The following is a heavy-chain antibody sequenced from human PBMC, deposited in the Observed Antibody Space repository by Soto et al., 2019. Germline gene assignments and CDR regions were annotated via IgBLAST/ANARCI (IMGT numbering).Heavy chain of an antibody. CDR1: GGSINSYC. CDR3: ARHRRTTVAKFYFDN. V-gene: IGHV4-59*08. Sequence: SETLSLSCTVSGGSINSYCWSWIRQPPGKGLEWIAYIFDSGNANYNPSLKSRVTISVDTSKNQFSLKLTSVTAADAAVYYCARHRRTTVAKFYFDNWGQGALVTVSS. J-gene: IGHJ4*02. CDR2: IFDSGNA. D-gene: IGHD4-4*01.